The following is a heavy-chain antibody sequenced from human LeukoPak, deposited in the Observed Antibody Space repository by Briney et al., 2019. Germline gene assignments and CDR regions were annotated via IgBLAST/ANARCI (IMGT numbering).Heavy chain of an antibody. J-gene: IGHJ4*01. V-gene: IGHV3-23*01. CDR2: LSGSGITT. CDR1: GFTFSNSA. CDR3: AKGIYSSGWSYFDY. Sequence: GGSLRLSCAASGFTFSNSAMSWVRQAPGKGLELVSTLSGSGITTYYADSVKGRFTISRDNSKNTLYLQMNSLRAEDTAVYYCAKGIYSSGWSYFDYWGHGTLVTISS. D-gene: IGHD6-19*01.